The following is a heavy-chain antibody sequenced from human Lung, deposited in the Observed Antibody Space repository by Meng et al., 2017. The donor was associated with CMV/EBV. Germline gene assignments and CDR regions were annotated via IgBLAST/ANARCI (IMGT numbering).Heavy chain of an antibody. CDR2: IDPNSGDT. CDR3: ARDGDPGAESHDAFDM. D-gene: IGHD1-14*01. V-gene: IGHV1-2*02. J-gene: IGHJ3*02. CDR1: RYTFTGYH. Sequence: ASXXVSXKASRYTFTGYHLHWVRQAPGQGLEWMGWIDPNSGDTNYARKFQGRVTLTRDTSISTAYLELSRLRSDDTAVYYCARDGDPGAESHDAFDMWGQGTMVTVSS.